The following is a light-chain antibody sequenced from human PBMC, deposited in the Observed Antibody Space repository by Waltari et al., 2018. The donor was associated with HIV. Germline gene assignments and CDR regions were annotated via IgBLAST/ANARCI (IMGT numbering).Light chain of an antibody. CDR1: SSNIGLSH. V-gene: IGLV1-47*01. CDR3: AAWDDRLSGL. Sequence: QSVLTQPPSASGTPGQRVTISCSGGSSNIGLSHVYWYQHFPGTAPKLLIYRDNRRPPGVPDRFSGSKSGTSASLVISGLRSEDEADYYCAAWDDRLSGLFGGGTKVTVL. CDR2: RDN. J-gene: IGLJ2*01.